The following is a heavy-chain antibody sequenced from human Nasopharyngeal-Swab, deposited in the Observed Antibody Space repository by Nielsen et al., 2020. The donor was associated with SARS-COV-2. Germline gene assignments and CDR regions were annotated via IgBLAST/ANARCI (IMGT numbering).Heavy chain of an antibody. J-gene: IGHJ6*02. CDR1: GGTFSSYA. Sequence: SVKVSCKASGGTFSSYAISWVRQAPGQGLEWMGGIIPIFGTANYAQKFQGRVTITADESTSTAYMELSSLRSEDTAVYYCARGGSSGWLYYYYGMDVWGQGTTVTVSS. CDR2: IIPIFGTA. CDR3: ARGGSSGWLYYYYGMDV. D-gene: IGHD6-19*01. V-gene: IGHV1-69*13.